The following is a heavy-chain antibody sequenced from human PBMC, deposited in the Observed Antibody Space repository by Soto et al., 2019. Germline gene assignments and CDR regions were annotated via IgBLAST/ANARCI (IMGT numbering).Heavy chain of an antibody. J-gene: IGHJ3*02. V-gene: IGHV4-31*03. CDR3: ARVEARITMFGVVIRAFDI. Sequence: QVQLQESGPGLVKPSQTLSLTCTVSGGSISSGGYYWSWIRQHPGTGLEWLGYIYYSGSTYYNPSLKRRVTISVDPCKNQFSLMLRYVTAADTAVYYCARVEARITMFGVVIRAFDIWGQGAMVTVSS. CDR1: GGSISSGGYY. CDR2: IYYSGST. D-gene: IGHD3-3*01.